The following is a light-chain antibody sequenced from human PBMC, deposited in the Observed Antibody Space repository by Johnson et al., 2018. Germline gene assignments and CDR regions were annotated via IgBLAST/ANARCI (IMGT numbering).Light chain of an antibody. Sequence: QSVLTQPPSVSAAPGQKVTISCSGSSSNIGNNYVSWYQQLPGTAPKLLIYENNKRPSGIPDRFSGSKSGPSATLGITGLQTGDEAGYYCGTWDTSLSAGNVFGTGTKFTV. CDR3: GTWDTSLSAGNV. J-gene: IGLJ1*01. V-gene: IGLV1-51*02. CDR1: SSNIGNNY. CDR2: ENN.